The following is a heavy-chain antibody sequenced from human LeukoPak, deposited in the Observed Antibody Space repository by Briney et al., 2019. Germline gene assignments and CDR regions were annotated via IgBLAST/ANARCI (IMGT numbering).Heavy chain of an antibody. Sequence: GGSLRLSCVASGFSLIGYVMNWVRQAPGKGLEWVSYIDSSASTIHYADSVRGRFTVSRDNAKNSLYLHMTSLRVDDTALYYCVRGINWSGRYYYGLDVWGQGTAVTVAS. V-gene: IGHV3-48*03. CDR2: IDSSASTI. CDR3: VRGINWSGRYYYGLDV. CDR1: GFSLIGYV. J-gene: IGHJ6*01. D-gene: IGHD3-3*01.